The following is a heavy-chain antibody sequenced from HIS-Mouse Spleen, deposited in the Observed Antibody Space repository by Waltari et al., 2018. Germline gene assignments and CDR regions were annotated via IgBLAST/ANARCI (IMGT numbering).Heavy chain of an antibody. V-gene: IGHV4-39*07. CDR3: AREIPYSSSWYDWYFDL. J-gene: IGHJ2*01. CDR1: GGSISSSSYY. Sequence: QLQLQSGPGLVKPSETLSLTCTVSGGSISSSSYYWGWIRQPPGKGLEWIGSSDYSGSTHYNPSLKSRVTISVDTSKNQFSLKLSSVTAADTAVYYCAREIPYSSSWYDWYFDLWGRGTLVTVSS. CDR2: SDYSGST. D-gene: IGHD6-13*01.